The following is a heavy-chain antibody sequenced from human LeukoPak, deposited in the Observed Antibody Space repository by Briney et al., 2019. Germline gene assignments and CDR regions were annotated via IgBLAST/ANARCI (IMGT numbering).Heavy chain of an antibody. J-gene: IGHJ4*02. CDR2: ISSSGSTI. CDR1: GFTFISYG. V-gene: IGHV3-48*04. D-gene: IGHD3-22*01. CDR3: ARAGYYYNF. Sequence: SGGSLRLSCAASGFTFISYGMHWVRQAPGKGLEWVSYISSSGSTIYYADSVKGRFTVSRDNAKNSLYLQMNSLRADDTAVYYCARAGYYYNFWGQGTLVTVSS.